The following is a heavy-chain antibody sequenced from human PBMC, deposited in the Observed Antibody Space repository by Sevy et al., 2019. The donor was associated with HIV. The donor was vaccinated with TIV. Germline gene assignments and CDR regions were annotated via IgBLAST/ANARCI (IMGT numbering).Heavy chain of an antibody. V-gene: IGHV4-30-2*01. CDR1: GGSISSGGYS. CDR2: IYHSGST. Sequence: SETLSLTCAVSGGSISSGGYSWSWIRQPPGKGLEWIGYIYHSGSTYYNPSLKSRVTISVDRSKNQFSLKLSSVTAADTAVYYCARAPLPGDYVLYFDYWGQGTLVTVSS. D-gene: IGHD4-17*01. J-gene: IGHJ4*02. CDR3: ARAPLPGDYVLYFDY.